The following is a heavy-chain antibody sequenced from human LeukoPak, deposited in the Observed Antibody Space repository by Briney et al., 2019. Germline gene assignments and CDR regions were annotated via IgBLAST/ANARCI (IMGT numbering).Heavy chain of an antibody. D-gene: IGHD3-22*01. CDR3: AREKGSSGSNWFDP. J-gene: IGHJ5*02. Sequence: SVKVSCKASGGTFSSYAISCVRQAPGQGLEWMGGIIPIFGTANYAQKFQGRVTITADESTSTAYMELSSLRSEDTAVYYCAREKGSSGSNWFDPWGQGTLVTVSS. CDR2: IIPIFGTA. V-gene: IGHV1-69*13. CDR1: GGTFSSYA.